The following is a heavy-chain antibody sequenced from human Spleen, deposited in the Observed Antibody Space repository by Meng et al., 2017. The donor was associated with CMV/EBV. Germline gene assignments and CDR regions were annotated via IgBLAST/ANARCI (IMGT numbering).Heavy chain of an antibody. Sequence: GGSLRLSCAACGFAFSSYDMHWVRQATGKGLEWVSAIGTAGDTYYPGSVKGQFTISRENAKNSLYLQMNSLRAGDTAVYYCARDRSRGGMDVWGQGTTVTVSS. D-gene: IGHD1-14*01. V-gene: IGHV3-13*03. J-gene: IGHJ6*02. CDR1: GFAFSSYD. CDR3: ARDRSRGGMDV. CDR2: IGTAGDT.